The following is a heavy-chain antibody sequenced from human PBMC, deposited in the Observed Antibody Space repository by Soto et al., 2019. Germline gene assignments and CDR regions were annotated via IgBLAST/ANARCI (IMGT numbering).Heavy chain of an antibody. J-gene: IGHJ4*02. V-gene: IGHV3-64D*06. CDR1: GFTFSSYA. D-gene: IGHD6-6*01. CDR3: VKEQSEYISHYFDY. Sequence: GGSLRLSCSASGFTFSSYAMHWVRQAPGKGLEYVSAISSNGGSTYYADSVKGRFTISRDNSKNTLYLQMSSLRAEDTAVYYCVKEQSEYISHYFDYWGQGTLVTVPS. CDR2: ISSNGGST.